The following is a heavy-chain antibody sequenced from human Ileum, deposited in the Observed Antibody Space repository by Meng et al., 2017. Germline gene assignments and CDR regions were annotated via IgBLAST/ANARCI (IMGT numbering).Heavy chain of an antibody. CDR1: GFTFSRYW. CDR3: ARGGLEPVDY. Sequence: GESLKISCAASGFTFSRYWFHWVRQAPGKGLVWVSRINPDGRTTTHAGSVRGRFTISRDNAMNTLYLQMNSLRVEDTAVYYCARGGLEPVDYWGQGTQVTVSS. J-gene: IGHJ4*02. CDR2: INPDGRTT. D-gene: IGHD1-1*01. V-gene: IGHV3-74*01.